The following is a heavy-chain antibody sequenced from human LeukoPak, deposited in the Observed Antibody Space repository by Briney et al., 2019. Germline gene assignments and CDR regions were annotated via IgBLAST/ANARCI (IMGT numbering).Heavy chain of an antibody. V-gene: IGHV4-4*07. Sequence: SETLSLTCTVSGDSISSYYWSWIRQPAGEGLEWIGRVYTSGDARYNPSLESRVTMSLDTAKNQFSLRLTSVTAADTAVYCCARYGDPNYYFDHWGQGTRVTVSS. CDR2: VYTSGDA. J-gene: IGHJ4*02. CDR1: GDSISSYY. CDR3: ARYGDPNYYFDH. D-gene: IGHD2-21*02.